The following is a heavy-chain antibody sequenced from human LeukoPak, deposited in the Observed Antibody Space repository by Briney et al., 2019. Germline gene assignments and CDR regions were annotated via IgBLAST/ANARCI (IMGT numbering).Heavy chain of an antibody. J-gene: IGHJ4*02. Sequence: PSETLSLTCTVSGGSISSYYWSWLRQPPGKGLEWIGYIYYSGSTNYNPSLKSRVTISVDTSKNQFSLKLSSVTAADTAVYYCASHLPFGYWGQGTLVTVSS. V-gene: IGHV4-59*08. CDR3: ASHLPFGY. CDR2: IYYSGST. CDR1: GGSISSYY.